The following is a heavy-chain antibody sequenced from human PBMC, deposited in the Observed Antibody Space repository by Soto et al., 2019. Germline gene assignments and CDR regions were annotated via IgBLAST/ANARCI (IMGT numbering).Heavy chain of an antibody. Sequence: PGESLKISCKGSGYNFDIYWIGWVRQMPGKGLEWMGIFYPGDSQIKYSPSFQGQVSISVDKSISTAYLQWSSLKASDTAIYYCARSKYSTNWSHGIDVWGQGTTVTVSS. J-gene: IGHJ6*02. CDR1: GYNFDIYW. CDR2: FYPGDSQI. CDR3: ARSKYSTNWSHGIDV. V-gene: IGHV5-51*01. D-gene: IGHD3-3*01.